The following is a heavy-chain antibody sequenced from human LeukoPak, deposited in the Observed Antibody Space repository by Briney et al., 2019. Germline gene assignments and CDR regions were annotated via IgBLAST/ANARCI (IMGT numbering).Heavy chain of an antibody. Sequence: PSETLSLTCTVSGGSISSSSYYWGWIRQPPGKGLEWIGSIYYSGSTYYNPSLKSRVTISVDTSKNQFSLKLSSVTAADTAVYYCARDRIDSSGRAAVFDYWGQGTLVTVSS. J-gene: IGHJ4*02. CDR3: ARDRIDSSGRAAVFDY. CDR2: IYYSGST. CDR1: GGSISSSSYY. D-gene: IGHD3-22*01. V-gene: IGHV4-39*02.